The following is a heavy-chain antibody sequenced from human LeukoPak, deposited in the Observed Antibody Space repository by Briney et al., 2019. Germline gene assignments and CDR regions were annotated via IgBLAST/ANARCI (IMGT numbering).Heavy chain of an antibody. D-gene: IGHD3-10*01. V-gene: IGHV4-39*01. CDR1: GGSISSSSYY. J-gene: IGHJ5*02. CDR2: IYYSGST. CDR3: ARRRMVRSQGWFDP. Sequence: SETLSLTCTVSGGSISSSSYYWGWIRQPPGKGLEWIGSIYYSGSTYYNPSLKSQVSISIDTSKNQFSLRLTSVTAADTAVYYCARRRMVRSQGWFDPWGQGTLVTVSS.